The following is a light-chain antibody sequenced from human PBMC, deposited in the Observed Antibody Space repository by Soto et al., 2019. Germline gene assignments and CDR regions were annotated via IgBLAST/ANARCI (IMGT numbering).Light chain of an antibody. V-gene: IGKV3-20*01. J-gene: IGKJ1*01. CDR1: QSVSSSY. CDR3: QQYGSSLWT. CDR2: GAS. Sequence: EIVLTQSPGTLSLSPGERATLSFSASQSVSSSYLAWYQQKPGQAPRLLIYGASSRATGIPDRFSGSGSGTDLTLTISRLEPEDFAVYYCQQYGSSLWTFGPGTKVDIK.